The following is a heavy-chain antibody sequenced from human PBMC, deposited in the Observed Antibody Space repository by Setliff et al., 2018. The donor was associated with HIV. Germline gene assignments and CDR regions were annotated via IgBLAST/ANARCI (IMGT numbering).Heavy chain of an antibody. V-gene: IGHV3-21*01. CDR2: SSSSSSYI. D-gene: IGHD6-19*01. CDR3: ARYALAVPGYHNALDI. J-gene: IGHJ3*02. CDR1: GFTFSSYS. Sequence: PGGSLRLSCAASGFTFSSYSMNWVRQAPGKGLEWVSFSSSSSSYIYYVDSVEGRFTISRDNADNSLYLQMNSLRAEDTAVYYCARYALAVPGYHNALDIWGQGTMVTVAS.